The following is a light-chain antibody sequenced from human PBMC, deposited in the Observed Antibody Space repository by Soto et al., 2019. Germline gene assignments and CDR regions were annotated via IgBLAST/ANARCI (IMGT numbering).Light chain of an antibody. Sequence: EIVLTQSPATLSLSPGERATLSCRASQSVSSYLAWYQQKPGQAPRLLIYDASNRATGIPARFSGSGSGTDFTPTISSLEPEDFAVYYCQQRSNWPPSVTFGQGTRLEI. V-gene: IGKV3-11*01. J-gene: IGKJ5*01. CDR1: QSVSSY. CDR2: DAS. CDR3: QQRSNWPPSVT.